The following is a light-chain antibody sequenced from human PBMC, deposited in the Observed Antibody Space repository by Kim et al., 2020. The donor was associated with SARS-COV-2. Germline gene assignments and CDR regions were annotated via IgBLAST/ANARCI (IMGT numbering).Light chain of an antibody. CDR3: QQYYNWPPP. J-gene: IGKJ4*01. V-gene: IGKV3-15*01. CDR2: GAS. Sequence: VSLGERVTLSCRASQSVSSNLAWYQQKPGQAPRLLIYGASTRATGIPARFSGSESGTEFTLTISSLQSEDSAVYYCQQYYNWPPPFGGGTKVEIK. CDR1: QSVSSN.